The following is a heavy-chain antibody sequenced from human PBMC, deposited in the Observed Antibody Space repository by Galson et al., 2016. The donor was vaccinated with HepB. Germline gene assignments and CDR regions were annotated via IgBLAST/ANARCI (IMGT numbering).Heavy chain of an antibody. CDR1: GITVSTNS. Sequence: SLRLSCAASGITVSTNSISWVRQAPGKGLEWISILYSDGSTHYAGSVRGRFTFSRDDSKNTLYLQMSSLRAEDTAVYYCARDNRGYCSGGNCPTHYYYGMDVWGHGTTVTVSS. CDR2: LYSDGST. J-gene: IGHJ6*02. D-gene: IGHD2-15*01. CDR3: ARDNRGYCSGGNCPTHYYYGMDV. V-gene: IGHV3-53*01.